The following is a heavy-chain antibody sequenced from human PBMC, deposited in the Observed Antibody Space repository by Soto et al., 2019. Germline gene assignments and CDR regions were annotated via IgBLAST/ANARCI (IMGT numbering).Heavy chain of an antibody. J-gene: IGHJ6*02. V-gene: IGHV1-3*05. D-gene: IGHD2-15*01. CDR1: GYTFTSNA. CDR3: ARTFQYCSGGSCYYAMDV. CDR2: IIAGNGNT. Sequence: QVQLVQSGAEEKKPGASVKVSCKASGYTFTSNAMHWVRQAPGQRLEWMGWIIAGNGNTKYSQKFQGRVTINRDTSASTAYMELSSLRSEDTAVYYCARTFQYCSGGSCYYAMDVWGQGTTVTVSS.